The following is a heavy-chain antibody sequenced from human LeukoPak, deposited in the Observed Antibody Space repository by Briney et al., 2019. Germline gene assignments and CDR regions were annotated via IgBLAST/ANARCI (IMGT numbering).Heavy chain of an antibody. D-gene: IGHD3-10*01. CDR2: IKSKTDGGTT. Sequence: PGGSLRLSCAASGFTFSNAWMSWVRQAPGKGLEWVGRIKSKTDGGTTDYAAPVKGRFTISRDDSKNTLYLQMNSLKTEDTAVYYCTTESRHLRGVIIRGFDYWGQGTLVTVSS. J-gene: IGHJ4*02. CDR1: GFTFSNAW. V-gene: IGHV3-15*01. CDR3: TTESRHLRGVIIRGFDY.